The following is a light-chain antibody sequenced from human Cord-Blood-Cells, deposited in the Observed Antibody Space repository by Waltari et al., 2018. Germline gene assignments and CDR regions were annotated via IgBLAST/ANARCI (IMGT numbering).Light chain of an antibody. Sequence: DIKMTQSPSTLSASVVDRVTITCRASQSISSWLAWYQQKPGKAPKLLIYKASSLESGVPSRFSGSGSGTEFTLTISSLQPDDFATYYCQQYNSYWTFGQGTKVEIK. CDR3: QQYNSYWT. CDR2: KAS. J-gene: IGKJ1*01. CDR1: QSISSW. V-gene: IGKV1-5*03.